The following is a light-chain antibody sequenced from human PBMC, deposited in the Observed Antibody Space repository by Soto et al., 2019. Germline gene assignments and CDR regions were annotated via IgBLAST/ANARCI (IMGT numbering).Light chain of an antibody. J-gene: IGLJ3*02. CDR3: CSFSGSNSWV. CDR2: EAT. V-gene: IGLV2-23*01. CDR1: SGDVGTYDL. Sequence: QSALTQPASVSGSPGQSITISCTGTSGDVGTYDLVSWYQQHPGAAPKLMIYEATRRPSGISNRLSGSKSGNSASLTISGLQAEDEAAYYCCSFSGSNSWVFGGETKLNVL.